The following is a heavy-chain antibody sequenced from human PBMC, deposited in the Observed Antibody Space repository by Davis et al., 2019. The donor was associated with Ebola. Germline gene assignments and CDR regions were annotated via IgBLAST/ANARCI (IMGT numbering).Heavy chain of an antibody. Sequence: PSETLSLTCAVSGYSISSGYYWGWIRQPPGKGLEWIGSIYHSGSTYYNPSLKSRVTISVDTSKNQFSLKLSSVTAADTAVYYCARDGGYSSGWPNYWGQGTLVTVSS. D-gene: IGHD6-19*01. CDR1: GYSISSGYY. CDR2: IYHSGST. V-gene: IGHV4-38-2*02. CDR3: ARDGGYSSGWPNY. J-gene: IGHJ4*02.